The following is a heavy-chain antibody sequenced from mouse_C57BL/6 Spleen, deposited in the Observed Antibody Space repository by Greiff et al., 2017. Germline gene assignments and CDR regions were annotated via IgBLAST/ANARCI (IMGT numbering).Heavy chain of an antibody. Sequence: QVQLQQSGPELVKPGASVKISCKASGYAFSSSWMNWVKQRPGKGLEWIGRIYPGDGDTNYNGKFKGKATLTADKSSSTAYMQLSSLTSEDSAVYFEAREVYYYYGSSPAWFAYWGQGTLVTVAA. CDR1: GYAFSSSW. D-gene: IGHD1-1*01. CDR2: IYPGDGDT. CDR3: AREVYYYYGSSPAWFAY. V-gene: IGHV1-82*01. J-gene: IGHJ3*01.